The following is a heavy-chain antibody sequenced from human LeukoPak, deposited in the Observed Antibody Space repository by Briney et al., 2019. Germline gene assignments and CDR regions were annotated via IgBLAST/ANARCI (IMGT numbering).Heavy chain of an antibody. Sequence: ASETLSLTCAVSGGSISSRNWWSWVRQPPGQGLEWIGSIYYSGSTFYNPSLKSRVTISVDTSKNQFSLRLSSVTAADTAVYYCARVTGYVMEDYFDYWGQGTLVTVSS. D-gene: IGHD6-13*01. CDR1: GGSISSRNW. J-gene: IGHJ4*02. CDR2: IYYSGST. V-gene: IGHV4-4*02. CDR3: ARVTGYVMEDYFDY.